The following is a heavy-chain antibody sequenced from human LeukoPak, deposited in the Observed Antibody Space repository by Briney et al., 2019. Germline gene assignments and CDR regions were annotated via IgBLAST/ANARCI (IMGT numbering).Heavy chain of an antibody. D-gene: IGHD2-21*01. CDR1: GYTFTTYD. CDR2: MNPKSGDA. J-gene: IGHJ5*02. CDR3: ARGPFGNCGGGPCHFRDIDNRCDP. V-gene: IGHV1-8*03. Sequence: ASVKVSCKASGYTFTTYDINWVRQAAGQGFEWMGWMNPKSGDAGYADKFQGRVAITRDTSINTAYLELSALTSDDTAVYYCARGPFGNCGGGPCHFRDIDNRCDPWGQGTLVTVSS.